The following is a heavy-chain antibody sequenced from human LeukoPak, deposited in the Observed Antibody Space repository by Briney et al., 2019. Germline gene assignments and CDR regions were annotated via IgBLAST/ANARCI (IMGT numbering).Heavy chain of an antibody. V-gene: IGHV3-30*01. Sequence: GGSLRLSCAASGLTFSSYAMHWVRQAPGKGLEWVAVISYDGSNKYYADSVKGRFTISRDNSKNTLYLQMNSLRAEDTAVYYCAREKYGGLDYWGQGTLVTVSS. CDR3: AREKYGGLDY. J-gene: IGHJ4*02. CDR1: GLTFSSYA. CDR2: ISYDGSNK. D-gene: IGHD4-23*01.